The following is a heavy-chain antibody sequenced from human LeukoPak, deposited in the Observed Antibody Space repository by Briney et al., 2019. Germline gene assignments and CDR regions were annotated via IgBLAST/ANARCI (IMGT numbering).Heavy chain of an antibody. Sequence: SSETLSLTCAVYGGSFSGYYWSWIRQPPGKGLEWIGEINHSGSTNYNPSLKSRVTISVDTSKNQFSLKLSSVTAADTAVYYCARGRSLSGQYYYGSGSYRATYYFDYWGQGTLVTVSS. J-gene: IGHJ4*02. CDR3: ARGRSLSGQYYYGSGSYRATYYFDY. CDR2: INHSGST. CDR1: GGSFSGYY. D-gene: IGHD3-10*01. V-gene: IGHV4-34*01.